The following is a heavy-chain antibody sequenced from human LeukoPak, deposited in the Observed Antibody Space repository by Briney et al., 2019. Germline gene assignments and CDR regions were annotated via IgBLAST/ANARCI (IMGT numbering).Heavy chain of an antibody. V-gene: IGHV3-23*01. J-gene: IGHJ4*02. D-gene: IGHD3-3*01. CDR2: ISGSGGST. CDR1: GFTFSSYA. Sequence: PGGSLRLSCAASGFTFSSYAMSWVRQAPGKGLDWVSAISGSGGSTYYADSVKGRFTISRDNSKNTLYLQMNSLRAEDTAVYYCAKEEYYDFWSGDDYWGQGTLVTVSS. CDR3: AKEEYYDFWSGDDY.